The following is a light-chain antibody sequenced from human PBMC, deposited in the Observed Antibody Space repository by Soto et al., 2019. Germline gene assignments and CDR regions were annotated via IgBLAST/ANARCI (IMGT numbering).Light chain of an antibody. Sequence: IVLTQSPGTLSLSPGERATLSCRASQSVSNNYLAWYQQKPGQAPRLLISGASNRATGIPDRFSGSGSGTDFTLTISRLEPEDFAVYYCQQYGSSGTFGQGTKVDIK. CDR3: QQYGSSGT. CDR1: QSVSNNY. J-gene: IGKJ1*01. CDR2: GAS. V-gene: IGKV3-20*01.